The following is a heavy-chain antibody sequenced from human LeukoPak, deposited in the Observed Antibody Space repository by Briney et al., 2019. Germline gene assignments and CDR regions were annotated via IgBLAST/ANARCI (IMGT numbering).Heavy chain of an antibody. CDR1: GFTFSSYW. J-gene: IGHJ4*02. CDR3: ARDLGYCTNGVRYPDY. V-gene: IGHV3-7*01. D-gene: IGHD2-8*01. Sequence: GGSLRLSCAASGFTFSSYWMSWVRQAPGKGLEWVANIKQDGSEKYYVDSVKGRFTISRDNAKNSLYLQMNSLRAEDTAVYYCARDLGYCTNGVRYPDYWGQGTLVTVSS. CDR2: IKQDGSEK.